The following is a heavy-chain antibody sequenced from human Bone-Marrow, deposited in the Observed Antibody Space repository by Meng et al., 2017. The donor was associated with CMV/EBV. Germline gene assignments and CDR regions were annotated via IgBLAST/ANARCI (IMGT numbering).Heavy chain of an antibody. J-gene: IGHJ4*02. Sequence: SVKVSCKASGGTFSSYTISWVRQAPGQGLEWMGRIIPILGIANYAQKFQGRVTITADKSTSTAYMELSSLRSEDTAVYYCASSGDKAVAGTDYWGQGTLVTVSS. D-gene: IGHD6-19*01. CDR3: ASSGDKAVAGTDY. V-gene: IGHV1-69*02. CDR1: GGTFSSYT. CDR2: IIPILGIA.